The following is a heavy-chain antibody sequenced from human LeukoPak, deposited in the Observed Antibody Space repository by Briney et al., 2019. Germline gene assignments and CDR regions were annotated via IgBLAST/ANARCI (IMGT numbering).Heavy chain of an antibody. CDR3: ARDLSGATVPFGMDV. J-gene: IGHJ6*02. Sequence: ASVKVSCKASGGTFSSYAISWVRQAPGQGLEWMGRIIPILGIANYAQKFQGRVTITADKSTSTAYMELSSLRSEDTAVYHCARDLSGATVPFGMDVWGQGTTVTVSS. CDR1: GGTFSSYA. V-gene: IGHV1-69*04. CDR2: IIPILGIA. D-gene: IGHD4-4*01.